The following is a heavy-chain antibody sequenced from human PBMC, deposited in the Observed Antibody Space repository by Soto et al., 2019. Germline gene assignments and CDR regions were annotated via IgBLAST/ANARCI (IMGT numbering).Heavy chain of an antibody. Sequence: KASETLSLTCAVSGYSISSGYYWGWIRQPPGKGLEWIASIYHSGSTYYNPSLKSRVTISVDTSKNQFSLKLSSVTAADTAVYYCARGEAKVTPGWFDPWGQGTPVTVSS. J-gene: IGHJ5*02. V-gene: IGHV4-38-2*01. CDR3: ARGEAKVTPGWFDP. CDR2: IYHSGST. CDR1: GYSISSGYY. D-gene: IGHD4-17*01.